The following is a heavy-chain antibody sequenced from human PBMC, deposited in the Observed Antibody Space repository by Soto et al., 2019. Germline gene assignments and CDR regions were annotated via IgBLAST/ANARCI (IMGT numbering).Heavy chain of an antibody. J-gene: IGHJ5*02. CDR2: ITSGST. V-gene: IGHV3-23*01. Sequence: GGSLRLSCAASGFTFSTSTMSWVRQAPGKGLEWVSSITSGSTYYADSFKGRFTISRDNSKNTLYLQMNSLRAEDTAVYYCAKDVIRYYYGSGSYPPNWFDPWGQGTLVTVSS. CDR3: AKDVIRYYYGSGSYPPNWFDP. D-gene: IGHD3-10*01. CDR1: GFTFSTST.